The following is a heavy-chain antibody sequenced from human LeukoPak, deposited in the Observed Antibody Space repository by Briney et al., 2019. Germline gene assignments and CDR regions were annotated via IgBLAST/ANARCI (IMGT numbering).Heavy chain of an antibody. J-gene: IGHJ4*02. CDR1: GGAISNYF. V-gene: IGHV4-59*01. D-gene: IGHD2-21*02. Sequence: SETLSLTCTVSGGAISNYFWGWIRQRPGKGLEWIGYIYDTGSTNYNPSLKSRVTISVDTSKNQFSLRLSSVTAADTAVYYCARAGSGRLVFSLWGQGTLVTVSS. CDR2: IYDTGST. CDR3: ARAGSGRLVFSL.